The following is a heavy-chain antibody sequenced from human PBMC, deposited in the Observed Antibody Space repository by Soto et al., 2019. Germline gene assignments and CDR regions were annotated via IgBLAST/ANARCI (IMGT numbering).Heavy chain of an antibody. CDR2: AYYSGST. Sequence: SETLSLTCTVSGGSISHYYWSWIRQSPGKGLEWIGYAYYSGSTDYNSSLKSRVTMSVDTSKNQVSLKLNSVTTADTAVYYCARDRSTYGGGGTGEVKENWFDPWGPGTLVTVSS. J-gene: IGHJ5*02. CDR3: ARDRSTYGGGGTGEVKENWFDP. CDR1: GGSISHYY. V-gene: IGHV4-59*01. D-gene: IGHD2-8*01.